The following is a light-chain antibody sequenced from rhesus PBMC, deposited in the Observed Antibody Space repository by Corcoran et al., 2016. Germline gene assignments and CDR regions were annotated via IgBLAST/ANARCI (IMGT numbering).Light chain of an antibody. CDR3: LQHTSYPLT. Sequence: DIQMTQSPSSLSASVGDTVTITCRASQGISSYLNWFQQKPGKAPKLLIYAAASLESGVPSRFSGHGSGTDFTLTIRSLQPEDFAVYYCLQHTSYPLTFGGGTKVELK. J-gene: IGKJ4*01. CDR2: AAA. V-gene: IGKV1-28*03. CDR1: QGISSY.